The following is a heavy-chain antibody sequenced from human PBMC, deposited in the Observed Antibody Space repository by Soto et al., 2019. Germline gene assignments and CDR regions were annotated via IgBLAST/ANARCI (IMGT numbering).Heavy chain of an antibody. CDR3: ARGVYCSGGSCLVLDAFDI. D-gene: IGHD2-15*01. Sequence: LSLTCTVSGGSISSGGYYWSWIRQHPGKGLEWIGYIYYSGSTYYNPSLKSRVTISVDTSKNQFSLKLSSVTAADTAVYYCARGVYCSGGSCLVLDAFDIWGQGTMVTVSS. CDR2: IYYSGST. V-gene: IGHV4-31*03. J-gene: IGHJ3*02. CDR1: GGSISSGGYY.